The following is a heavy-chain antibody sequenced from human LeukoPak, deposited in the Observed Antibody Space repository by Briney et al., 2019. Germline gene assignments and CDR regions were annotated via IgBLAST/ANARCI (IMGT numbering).Heavy chain of an antibody. Sequence: ASVKVSCMASGGTFSSYAISWVRQAPGQGLEWMGGIIPIFGTANYAQKFQGRVTITADESTSTAYMELSSLRSEDTAVYYCARGWELAHYYYYGMDVWGQGTTVTVSS. D-gene: IGHD1-26*01. CDR1: GGTFSSYA. CDR2: IIPIFGTA. CDR3: ARGWELAHYYYYGMDV. J-gene: IGHJ6*02. V-gene: IGHV1-69*13.